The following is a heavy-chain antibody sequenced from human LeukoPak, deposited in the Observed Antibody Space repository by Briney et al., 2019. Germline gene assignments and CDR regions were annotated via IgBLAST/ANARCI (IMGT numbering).Heavy chain of an antibody. D-gene: IGHD3-10*01. CDR2: IYPGDSDT. Sequence: GESLKISCKCSGYSFTSYWIAWVRQMPGKGLEWMGMIYPGDSDTRYSPSFEGQVTISADKSITTAYLQWSSPKASDTAMYFCARTTTVRGVITYFDYWGQGTQVTVSS. V-gene: IGHV5-51*01. CDR1: GYSFTSYW. CDR3: ARTTTVRGVITYFDY. J-gene: IGHJ4*02.